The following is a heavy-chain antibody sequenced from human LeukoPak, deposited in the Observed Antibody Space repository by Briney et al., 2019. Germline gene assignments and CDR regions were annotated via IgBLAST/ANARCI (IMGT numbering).Heavy chain of an antibody. J-gene: IGHJ4*02. CDR3: TKGYYEPFDV. CDR2: VSDIGRT. Sequence: SETLSLTCTVSSGFSTHYYWDWIRQPPGKGLEWIGCVSDIGRTPYNPSLKSRLTISVDTSKRQFSLTLTSLTAADTAVYYCTKGYYEPFDVWGQGILVTVSS. V-gene: IGHV4-59*01. CDR1: SGFSTHYY. D-gene: IGHD3-16*01.